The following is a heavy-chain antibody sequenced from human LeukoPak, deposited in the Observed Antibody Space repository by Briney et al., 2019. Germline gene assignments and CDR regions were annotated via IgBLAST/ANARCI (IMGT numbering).Heavy chain of an antibody. Sequence: SVKVSCKASGGTFSSYAISWVRQAPGQGLEWMGGIIPIFGTANYAQKFQGRVTITADESTSTAYMELSSLRSEDTAVYYCARVHDYVWGSQILRGNAFDIWGQGTMATVSS. J-gene: IGHJ3*02. D-gene: IGHD3-16*01. CDR2: IIPIFGTA. V-gene: IGHV1-69*01. CDR3: ARVHDYVWGSQILRGNAFDI. CDR1: GGTFSSYA.